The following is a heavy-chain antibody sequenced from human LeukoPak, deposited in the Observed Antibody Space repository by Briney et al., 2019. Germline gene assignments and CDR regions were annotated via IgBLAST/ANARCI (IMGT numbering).Heavy chain of an antibody. D-gene: IGHD2-15*01. CDR2: ISWNSGSI. J-gene: IGHJ4*02. Sequence: GGSLRLSFAASGFPFYNYAMHWVRRAPGKGLEWVSGISWNSGSIGYADSVKGRFTISRDNAKNSLYLQMNSLRAEDTALYYCARKAATSWVFDYWGQGTLVTVSS. CDR1: GFPFYNYA. CDR3: ARKAATSWVFDY. V-gene: IGHV3-9*01.